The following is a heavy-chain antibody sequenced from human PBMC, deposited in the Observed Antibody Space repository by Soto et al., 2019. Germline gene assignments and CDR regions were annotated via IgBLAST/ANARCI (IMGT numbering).Heavy chain of an antibody. CDR3: ARGYDSSGYYFGYYYYGMDV. J-gene: IGHJ6*02. V-gene: IGHV4-59*01. CDR2: IYYSGST. D-gene: IGHD3-22*01. Sequence: SETLSLTCTVSGGSISSYYWSWIRQPPGKGLEWIGYIYYSGSTNYNPSLKSRVTISVDTSENQFSLKLSSVTAADTAVYYCARGYDSSGYYFGYYYYGMDVWGQGTTVTVSS. CDR1: GGSISSYY.